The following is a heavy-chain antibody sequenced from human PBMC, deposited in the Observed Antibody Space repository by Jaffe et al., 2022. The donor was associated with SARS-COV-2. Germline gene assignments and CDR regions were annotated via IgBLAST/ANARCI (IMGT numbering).Heavy chain of an antibody. J-gene: IGHJ4*02. D-gene: IGHD3-9*01. CDR3: ARDLGGTGYYPEY. V-gene: IGHV1-46*01. Sequence: QVQLVQSGAEVKIPGASVSVSCKASGYIFTDYYIHWVRQAPGQGLDWMAMFNPNTGGATYAQNFQGRVTMTRDTSTSTVYMELSSLRSEDTAIYYCARDLGGTGYYPEYWGQGTLVTVSS. CDR1: GYIFTDYY. CDR2: FNPNTGGA.